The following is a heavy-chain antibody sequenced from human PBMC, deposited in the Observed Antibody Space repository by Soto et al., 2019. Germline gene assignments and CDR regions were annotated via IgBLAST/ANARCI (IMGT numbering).Heavy chain of an antibody. CDR1: GYTFTSYD. D-gene: IGHD2-2*01. CDR3: ARAYCSSTSCYFAFDI. V-gene: IGHV1-8*01. Sequence: ASVKVSCKAAGYTFTSYDINWVRQATGQGLEWMGWMNSNSGNTGYAQKFQGRVTMTRNTSISTAYMELSSLRSEDTAVYYCARAYCSSTSCYFAFDIWGQGTMVTVSS. CDR2: MNSNSGNT. J-gene: IGHJ3*02.